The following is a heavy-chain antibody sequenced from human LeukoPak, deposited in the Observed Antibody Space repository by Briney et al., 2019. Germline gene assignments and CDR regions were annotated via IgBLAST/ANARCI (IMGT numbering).Heavy chain of an antibody. D-gene: IGHD1-26*01. CDR2: ISSSSSTI. CDR3: AKDRYSGSYPTYFDY. J-gene: IGHJ4*02. Sequence: GGSLRLSCAASGFTFSSYSMNWVRQAPGKGLEWVSYISSSSSTIYYADSVKGRFTISRDNSKNTLYLQMNSLRAEDTAVYYCAKDRYSGSYPTYFDYWGQGTLVTVSS. V-gene: IGHV3-48*01. CDR1: GFTFSSYS.